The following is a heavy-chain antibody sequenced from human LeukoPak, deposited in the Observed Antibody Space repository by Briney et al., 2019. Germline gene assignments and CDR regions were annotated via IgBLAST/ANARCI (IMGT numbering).Heavy chain of an antibody. CDR2: IKSDGSVT. V-gene: IGHV3-74*01. J-gene: IGHJ5*02. CDR3: ARDWIDRGTFDP. Sequence: GGSLRLSCAASGFTFSSYYMHWVRQTPGKGLVWVSRIKSDGSVTGYADSAKGRFAISRDNAKNTLYLQMNSLRAEDTAVYYCARDWIDRGTFDPWGQGTLVTDSS. CDR1: GFTFSSYY. D-gene: IGHD2-2*03.